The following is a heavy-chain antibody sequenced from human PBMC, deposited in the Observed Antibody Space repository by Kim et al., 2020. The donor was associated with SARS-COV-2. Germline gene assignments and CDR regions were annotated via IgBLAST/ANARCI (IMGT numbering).Heavy chain of an antibody. CDR2: PTSGNT. D-gene: IGHD7-27*01. CDR3: ARGWGV. Sequence: PTSGNTGYAQKFQGRVTMTRNTSISTAYMELSSLRSEDTAVYYCARGWGVWGQGTLVTVSS. J-gene: IGHJ4*02. V-gene: IGHV1-8*01.